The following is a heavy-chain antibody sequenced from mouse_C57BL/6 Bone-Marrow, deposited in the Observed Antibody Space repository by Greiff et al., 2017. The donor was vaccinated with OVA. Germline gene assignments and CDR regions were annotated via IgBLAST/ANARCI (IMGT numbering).Heavy chain of an antibody. V-gene: IGHV3-6*01. D-gene: IGHD2-3*01. Sequence: EVKLMESGPGLVKPSQSLSLTCSVTGYSITSGYYWNWIRQFPGNKLEWMGYISYDGSNNYNPSLKNRISITRDTSKNQFFLKLNPVTTEDTATYYGASDYDGYSAWFAYWGQGTLVTVSA. CDR2: ISYDGSN. CDR3: ASDYDGYSAWFAY. CDR1: GYSITSGYY. J-gene: IGHJ3*01.